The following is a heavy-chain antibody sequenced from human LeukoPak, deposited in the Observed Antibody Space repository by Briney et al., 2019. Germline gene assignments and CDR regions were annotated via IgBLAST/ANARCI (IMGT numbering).Heavy chain of an antibody. V-gene: IGHV4-59*12. Sequence: SETLSLACTVSAGSISSYYWIWIRQPPEKGLEWIGYIYYSGSTNYNPSLKSRVTISVDTSKNQFSLKLSSVTAADTAVYYCARDQATIILGYFDYWGQGTLVTVSS. D-gene: IGHD1-26*01. CDR2: IYYSGST. CDR1: AGSISSYY. J-gene: IGHJ4*02. CDR3: ARDQATIILGYFDY.